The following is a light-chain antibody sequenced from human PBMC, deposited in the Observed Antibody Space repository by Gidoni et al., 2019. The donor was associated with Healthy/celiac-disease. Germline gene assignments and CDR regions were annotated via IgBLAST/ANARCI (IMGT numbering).Light chain of an antibody. CDR1: QSISSW. CDR2: KAS. CDR3: QQYNSYSPRA. J-gene: IGKJ1*01. Sequence: IQMTQSPSTLSASVGDRVTITCRASQSISSWLAWYQQKPGKAPKLLIYKASSLESGVPSRLSGSGSGTEFTLTISSLQPDDFATYYCQQYNSYSPRAFGQGTKVEIK. V-gene: IGKV1-5*03.